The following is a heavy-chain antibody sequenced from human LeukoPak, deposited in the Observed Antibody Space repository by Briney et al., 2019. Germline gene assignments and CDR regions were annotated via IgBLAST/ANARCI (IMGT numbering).Heavy chain of an antibody. CDR1: GFTFTTYS. Sequence: GGSLRLSCEASGFTFTTYSMTWVRQAPGKGLEWVSIISSGRSAIFSADALKGRFTIPRDDAKNLLYLDMNSLRAADTAVYYCARGHTAVTRHFDLWGQGTLVTVSS. V-gene: IGHV3-21*01. CDR3: ARGHTAVTRHFDL. J-gene: IGHJ4*02. CDR2: ISSGRSAI. D-gene: IGHD4-17*01.